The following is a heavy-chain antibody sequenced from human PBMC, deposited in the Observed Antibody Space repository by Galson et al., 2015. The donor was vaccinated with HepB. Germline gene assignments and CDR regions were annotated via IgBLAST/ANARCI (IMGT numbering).Heavy chain of an antibody. CDR2: IDYRGGA. CDR1: GDSISRSNYF. CDR3: AREVNIAADSDAFDI. D-gene: IGHD3-3*01. J-gene: IGHJ3*02. Sequence: LSLTCTVSGDSISRSNYFWSWIRQHPGKGLEWVGYIDYRGGAYYSPPLKSRVTSSIDTSKNHFSLMMSSVTAADTAVYYCAREVNIAADSDAFDIWGQGTMVTVSS. V-gene: IGHV4-31*03.